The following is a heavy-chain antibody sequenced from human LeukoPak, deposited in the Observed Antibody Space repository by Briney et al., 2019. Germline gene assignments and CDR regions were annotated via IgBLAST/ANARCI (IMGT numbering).Heavy chain of an antibody. CDR3: ARDKTRSGSSLGAFDI. CDR1: GFTFSSYA. CDR2: ISYDGSTK. Sequence: PGGSLRLSCAASGFTFSSYAMSWVRQAPGKGLEWVAVISYDGSTKYYADSVKGRFTISRDNSKNTLYLQMNSLRAADTAVYYCARDKTRSGSSLGAFDIWGQGTMVTVSS. D-gene: IGHD1-26*01. V-gene: IGHV3-30-3*01. J-gene: IGHJ3*02.